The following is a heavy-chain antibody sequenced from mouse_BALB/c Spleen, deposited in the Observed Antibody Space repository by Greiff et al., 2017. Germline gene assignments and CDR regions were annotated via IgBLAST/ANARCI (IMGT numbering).Heavy chain of an antibody. J-gene: IGHJ4*01. CDR1: GFTFSDYY. CDR2: ISDGGSYT. Sequence: DVQLVESGGGLVKPGGSLKLSCAASGFTFSDYYMYWVRQTPEKRLEWVATISDGGSYTYYPDSVKGRFTISRDNAKNNLYLQMSSLKSEDTAMYYCARERHYGSSYWAMDYWGQGTSVTVSS. CDR3: ARERHYGSSYWAMDY. D-gene: IGHD1-1*01. V-gene: IGHV5-4*02.